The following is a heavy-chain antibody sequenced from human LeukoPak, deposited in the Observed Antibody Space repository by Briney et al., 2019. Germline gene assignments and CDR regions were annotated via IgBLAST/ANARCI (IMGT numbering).Heavy chain of an antibody. CDR3: APMVGYCGSRRYDAFDI. J-gene: IGHJ3*02. CDR1: GGSISSYY. CDR2: IYYSGST. D-gene: IGHD2-8*02. V-gene: IGHV4-59*08. Sequence: SETLSLTCTDSGGSISSYYWIWIRQPPGKGLEWIGYIYYSGSTNYNPSLESRVTISVDTSKHQFSLKLTSVTAADTAVYFCAPMVGYCGSRRYDAFDIWGQGTMVTVSS.